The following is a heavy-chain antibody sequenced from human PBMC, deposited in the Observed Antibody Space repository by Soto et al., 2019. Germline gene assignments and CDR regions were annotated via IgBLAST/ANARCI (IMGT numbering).Heavy chain of an antibody. D-gene: IGHD5-18*01. CDR2: IYYSGSA. CDR3: ARAGYTAMVTGYYYYGMDV. J-gene: IGHJ6*02. Sequence: PSETLSLTCTVSGGSISSYYWSWIRQPPGKGLEWIGYIYYSGSANYNPSLKSRVTISVDTSKNQFSLKLSSVTAADTAVYYCARAGYTAMVTGYYYYGMDVWGQGXTVTVSS. V-gene: IGHV4-59*01. CDR1: GGSISSYY.